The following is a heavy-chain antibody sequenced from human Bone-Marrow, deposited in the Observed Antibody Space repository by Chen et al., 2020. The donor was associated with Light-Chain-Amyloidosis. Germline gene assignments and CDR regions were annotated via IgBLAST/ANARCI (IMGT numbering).Heavy chain of an antibody. V-gene: IGHV3-30*18. CDR1: GFTFCTSG. CDR3: AKGGYYDRTPDSFDI. D-gene: IGHD3-22*01. CDR2: ISYDGSNK. Sequence: QVQLVESGGGVVQPGRSLRPSCAASGFTFCTSGMHWVRQAPGKGLEGVAVISYDGSNKYYADSVKGRFTISRDNSKNTLYLQMNSLRAEDTAVYYCAKGGYYDRTPDSFDIWGQGTMVTVSS. J-gene: IGHJ3*02.